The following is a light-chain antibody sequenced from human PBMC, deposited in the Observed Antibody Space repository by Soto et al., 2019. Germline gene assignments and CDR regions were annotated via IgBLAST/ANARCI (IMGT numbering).Light chain of an antibody. CDR2: KAS. CDR3: QQYNSYPWT. Sequence: DIQMTQSPSTLSASVGDRVTITCRASQSISSWLAWYQQKPGKAHKLLIYKASSLESGVPSRFSGSGSGTEFTLTITSLQPDDFATYYCQQYNSYPWTFGQGTKVDIK. V-gene: IGKV1-5*03. CDR1: QSISSW. J-gene: IGKJ1*01.